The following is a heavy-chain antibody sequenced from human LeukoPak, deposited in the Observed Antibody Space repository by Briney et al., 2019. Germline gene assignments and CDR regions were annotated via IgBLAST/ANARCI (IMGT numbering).Heavy chain of an antibody. Sequence: PGGSLRLSCAASGFTFSSYAMSWVRQAPGKGLEWVSSISGSGDSTYYADSVKGRFTISRDNSKNTLYLRMNSLRAEDTAVYYCAKERSLGVAAASNCWGQGTLVTVSS. J-gene: IGHJ4*02. CDR1: GFTFSSYA. V-gene: IGHV3-23*01. D-gene: IGHD6-13*01. CDR3: AKERSLGVAAASNC. CDR2: ISGSGDST.